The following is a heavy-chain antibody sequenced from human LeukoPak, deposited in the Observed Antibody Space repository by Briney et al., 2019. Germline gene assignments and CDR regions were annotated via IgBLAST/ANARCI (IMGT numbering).Heavy chain of an antibody. CDR3: ARGGVIIGSFDY. J-gene: IGHJ4*02. D-gene: IGHD3-10*01. Sequence: SETLSLTCTVSGGSISSGSYYWSWIRQPAGKGLEWIGRIYTSGSTNYNPSLKSRVTISVDTSKNQFSLKLSSVTAADTAVYYCARGGVIIGSFDYWGQGTLVTVSS. CDR2: IYTSGST. V-gene: IGHV4-61*02. CDR1: GGSISSGSYY.